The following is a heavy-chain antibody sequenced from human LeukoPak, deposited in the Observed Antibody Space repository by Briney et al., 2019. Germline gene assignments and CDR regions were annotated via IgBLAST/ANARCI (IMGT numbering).Heavy chain of an antibody. V-gene: IGHV3-64D*06. D-gene: IGHD1-26*01. J-gene: IGHJ4*02. CDR3: VKDLRGSSNL. CDR2: ISNNGGST. Sequence: GGSLRLSCSASGFTFSSYTVHWVRQAPGKGLEYVSAISNNGGSTFYADSVKGRFTISRDNSKNMLYLQMSSLRAEDTAVYCCVKDLRGSSNLWGQGTLVTVSS. CDR1: GFTFSSYT.